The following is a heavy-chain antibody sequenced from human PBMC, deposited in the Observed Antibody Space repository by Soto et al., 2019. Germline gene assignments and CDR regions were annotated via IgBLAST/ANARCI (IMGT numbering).Heavy chain of an antibody. CDR1: GFSFDRVN. Sequence: GGSLGLSFEASGFSFDRVNMNWVRQVPGKGLEWFASISSTGGCSYIAGSGEGRFTVSGGNAKKSVYLQMSGLTAEDAALYCCARERYSGYDGRRYYLSDPSGQGTHVTVSS. J-gene: IGHJ5*02. CDR2: ISSTGGCS. V-gene: IGHV3-21*01. CDR3: ARERYSGYDGRRYYLSDP. D-gene: IGHD5-12*01.